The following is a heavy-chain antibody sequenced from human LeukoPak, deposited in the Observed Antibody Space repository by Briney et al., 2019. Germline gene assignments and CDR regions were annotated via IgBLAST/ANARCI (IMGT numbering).Heavy chain of an antibody. V-gene: IGHV4-39*01. Sequence: GSLRLSCAASGFTFSSYAMSWVRQAPGKGLEWIGSIYYSGSTYYNPSLKSRVTISVDTSKNQFSLKLSSVTAADTAVYYCARHLAAKDIVVVPAAMIHWGQGTLVTVSS. J-gene: IGHJ4*02. CDR1: GFTFSSYA. D-gene: IGHD2-2*01. CDR2: IYYSGST. CDR3: ARHLAAKDIVVVPAAMIH.